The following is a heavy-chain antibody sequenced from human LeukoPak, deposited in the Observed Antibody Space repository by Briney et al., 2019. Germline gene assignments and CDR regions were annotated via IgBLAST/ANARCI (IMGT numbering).Heavy chain of an antibody. CDR2: IYHSGST. J-gene: IGHJ5*02. CDR3: ASDAMTTVANSVS. V-gene: IGHV4-38-2*01. Sequence: SETLCLTCAVSGYSISSGYYWGWIRQPPGKGLEWIGSIYHSGSTYYNPSLKSRVTISLDTTKTKFSVKLTSVTAADTAVVYCASDAMTTVANSVSWGQGTLVTVSS. CDR1: GYSISSGYY. D-gene: IGHD4-23*01.